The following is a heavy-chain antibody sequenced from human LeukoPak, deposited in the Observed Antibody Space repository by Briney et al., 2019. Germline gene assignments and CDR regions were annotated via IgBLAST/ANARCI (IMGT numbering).Heavy chain of an antibody. D-gene: IGHD2-15*01. CDR1: GYTFTGYY. CDR2: INPNSGGT. Sequence: GASVKVSCKASGYTFTGYYMHWVRQAPGQGLEWMGWINPNSGGTNYAQKFQGRVTMTRDTSISTAYMELSRLRSDDTAVYYCARDLACSGGSCYDYWGQGTLVTVSS. V-gene: IGHV1-2*02. CDR3: ARDLACSGGSCYDY. J-gene: IGHJ4*02.